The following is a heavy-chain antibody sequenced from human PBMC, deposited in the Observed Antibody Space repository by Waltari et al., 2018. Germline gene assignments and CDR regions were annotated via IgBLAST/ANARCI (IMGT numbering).Heavy chain of an antibody. J-gene: IGHJ5*02. Sequence: QVQLQQWGAGLLKPSETLSLTCAVYGGSFSGYYWRWLRQPPGKGLEWIGEINHSGSTNYNPSLKSRVTISVDTSKNQFSLKLSSVTAADTAVYYCARGAVVVAATHNNWFDPWGQGTLVTVSS. V-gene: IGHV4-34*01. CDR2: INHSGST. CDR3: ARGAVVVAATHNNWFDP. D-gene: IGHD2-15*01. CDR1: GGSFSGYY.